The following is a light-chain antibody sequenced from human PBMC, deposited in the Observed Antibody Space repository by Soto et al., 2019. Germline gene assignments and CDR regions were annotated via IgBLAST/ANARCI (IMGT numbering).Light chain of an antibody. CDR1: QTISSW. J-gene: IGKJ1*01. V-gene: IGKV1-5*03. CDR3: QHYYSYSEA. Sequence: DIHMTKFRCTLFGSVRDRVGNAFGSSQTISSWLAWYQQKPGKAPKLLIYKASTLKSAVPSRFSGSGSGTEVTLTVNCLQPDDFAAYCCQHYYSYSEAVGQGTKVDNK. CDR2: KAS.